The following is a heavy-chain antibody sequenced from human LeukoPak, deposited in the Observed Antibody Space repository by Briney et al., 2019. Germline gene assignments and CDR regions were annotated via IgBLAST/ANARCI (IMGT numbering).Heavy chain of an antibody. CDR3: AKDRGLGPYYFDD. J-gene: IGHJ4*02. CDR1: GFTFDDYA. Sequence: PGGSLRLSCAASGFTFDDYAMHWVRQAPGKGLEWVSGINWNGNNIGYVDSVKGRFTISRDNAKNSLYLQMNSVRPEDTAFYYCAKDRGLGPYYFDDWGQGTLVTVSS. CDR2: INWNGNNI. D-gene: IGHD1-26*01. V-gene: IGHV3-9*01.